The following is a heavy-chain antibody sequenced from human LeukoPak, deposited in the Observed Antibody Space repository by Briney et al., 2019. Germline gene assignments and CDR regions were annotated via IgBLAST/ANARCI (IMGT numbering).Heavy chain of an antibody. CDR1: GFTFSSYA. D-gene: IGHD6-19*01. CDR2: ISGSGGST. Sequence: PGGSLRLSCAASGFTFSSYAMTWVRQAPGQGLEWVSTISGSGGSTYYADSVKGRFTISRDNSKNTLYPQMNSLRAEDTAVYYCVTGLEGNWGRGTLVTVSS. CDR3: VTGLEGN. J-gene: IGHJ4*02. V-gene: IGHV3-23*01.